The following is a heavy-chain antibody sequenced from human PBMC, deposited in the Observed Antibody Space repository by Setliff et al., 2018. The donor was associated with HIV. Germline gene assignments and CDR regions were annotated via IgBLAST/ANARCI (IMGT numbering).Heavy chain of an antibody. V-gene: IGHV4-39*07. J-gene: IGHJ3*02. CDR1: GCSISSSSYY. CDR2: IYYSGNT. Sequence: TSETLSLTCTVSGCSISSSSYYWGWIRQPPGKGLEWIGSIYYSGNTYYNPSLKSRVTISVDTSKNQFSLKLTSVTAADTAMYYCARNLGYSYGDAFDIWGQGTMVTVSS. CDR3: ARNLGYSYGDAFDI. D-gene: IGHD5-18*01.